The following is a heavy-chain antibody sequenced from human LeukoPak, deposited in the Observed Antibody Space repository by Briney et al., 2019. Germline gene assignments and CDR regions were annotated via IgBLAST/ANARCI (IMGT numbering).Heavy chain of an antibody. Sequence: GGSLRLSCAASGFTFSSYAMSWVRQAPGKGLEWVSAISNSGGTTYYADSVKGRFTISRDNSKNTLSLQMNSLRAGDTAVYYCARQLWFGEKYGMDVWGQGTTVTVSS. V-gene: IGHV3-23*01. D-gene: IGHD3-10*01. J-gene: IGHJ6*02. CDR3: ARQLWFGEKYGMDV. CDR2: ISNSGGTT. CDR1: GFTFSSYA.